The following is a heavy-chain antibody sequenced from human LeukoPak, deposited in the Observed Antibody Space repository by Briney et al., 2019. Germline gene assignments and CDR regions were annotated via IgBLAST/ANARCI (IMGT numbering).Heavy chain of an antibody. CDR3: ARVGYCSSTSCHSKTPREQYFDY. Sequence: PSETLSLTCAVYGGSFSGYYWSWIRQPPGKGLEWIGEINHSGSTNYNPSLKSRVTISVDTSKNQFSLKLSSVTAADTAVYYCARVGYCSSTSCHSKTPREQYFDYWGQGTLVTVSS. V-gene: IGHV4-34*01. J-gene: IGHJ4*02. D-gene: IGHD2-2*01. CDR1: GGSFSGYY. CDR2: INHSGST.